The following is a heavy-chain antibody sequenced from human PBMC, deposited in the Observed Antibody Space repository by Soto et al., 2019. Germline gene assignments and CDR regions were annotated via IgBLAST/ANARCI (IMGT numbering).Heavy chain of an antibody. D-gene: IGHD4-17*01. CDR3: AKVRDFGDRPYWIFDL. CDR1: GFTFSTYA. J-gene: IGHJ2*01. Sequence: EVQLLESGGGLVQPGGSLRLSCAASGFTFSTYAVTWVRQAPGNGLEWVSAIGPSGLSTYYADSVKGRFTISRDNSRNTQYLQMDSLGADDTAIYYCAKVRDFGDRPYWIFDLWGRGTLVAVSS. CDR2: IGPSGLST. V-gene: IGHV3-23*01.